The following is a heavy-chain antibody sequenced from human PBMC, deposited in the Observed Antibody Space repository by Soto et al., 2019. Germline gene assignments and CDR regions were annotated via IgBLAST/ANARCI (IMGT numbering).Heavy chain of an antibody. CDR1: GFTFSSYA. V-gene: IGHV3-23*01. D-gene: IGHD6-13*01. Sequence: GGSLRLSCAASGFTFSSYAMIWVRQAPGKGLEWVSAISSRGGTTYYADSVKGRFTISRDNSKNTLYLQMNSPRAEDTAVYYCAKGPAAAGSDGWYYFEYWGQGTLVTVSS. CDR2: ISSRGGTT. CDR3: AKGPAAAGSDGWYYFEY. J-gene: IGHJ4*02.